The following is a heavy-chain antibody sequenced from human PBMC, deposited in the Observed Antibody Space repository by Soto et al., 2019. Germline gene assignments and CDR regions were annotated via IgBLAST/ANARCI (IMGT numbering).Heavy chain of an antibody. D-gene: IGHD3-3*02. CDR1: GSSFGSYW. V-gene: IGHV3-74*01. CDR3: ATLVVRSISTGWPH. CDR2: ISSDGGST. Sequence: PGRSLRLSCVASGSSFGSYWMNWVRQVPRGGRMWVSRISSDGGSTDYAASVQGRFTSSRDNAKNTLFLQMSSLRAEDTALYHCATLVVRSISTGWPHWGQGTRGPSPQ. J-gene: IGHJ4*02.